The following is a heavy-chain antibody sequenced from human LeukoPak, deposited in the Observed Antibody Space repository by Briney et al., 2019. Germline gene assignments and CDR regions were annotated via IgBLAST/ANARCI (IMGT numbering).Heavy chain of an antibody. V-gene: IGHV1-2*02. D-gene: IGHD4-17*01. CDR1: GYTFTGYY. J-gene: IGHJ4*02. Sequence: ASVKVSCKASGYTFTGYYIHWVRQAPGQGLEWMGWLNPNSGGTNYPQKFQGRVTVTRDTSISTAYMEMSRLASDDTAVYYCARGGAVEVPGDDIDYWGRGTLVTVSS. CDR3: ARGGAVEVPGDDIDY. CDR2: LNPNSGGT.